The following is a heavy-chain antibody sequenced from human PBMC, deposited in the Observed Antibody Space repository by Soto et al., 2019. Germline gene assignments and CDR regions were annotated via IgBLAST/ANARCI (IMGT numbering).Heavy chain of an antibody. V-gene: IGHV4-59*01. D-gene: IGHD5-12*01. CDR3: ARVADSGYDWPTGWFDP. J-gene: IGHJ5*02. CDR1: GGSISSYY. CDR2: IYYSGST. Sequence: SETLSLTCTVSGGSISSYYWSWIRQPPGKGLEWIGYIYYSGSTNYNPSLKSRVTISVDTSKNQFSLKLSSVTAADTAVYYCARVADSGYDWPTGWFDPWGQGTLVTVSS.